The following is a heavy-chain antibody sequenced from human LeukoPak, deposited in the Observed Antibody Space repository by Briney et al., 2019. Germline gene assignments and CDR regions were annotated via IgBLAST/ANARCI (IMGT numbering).Heavy chain of an antibody. V-gene: IGHV3-23*01. Sequence: GGSLRLSCAASGFTFSDYWMSWVRQAPGKGLEWVSAISGSGGSTYYADSVKGRFTISRDNSKNTLYLQMNSLRAEDTAVYYCAKGPDAFIAAAGDYWGQGTLVTVSS. CDR1: GFTFSDYW. J-gene: IGHJ4*02. CDR2: ISGSGGST. D-gene: IGHD6-13*01. CDR3: AKGPDAFIAAAGDY.